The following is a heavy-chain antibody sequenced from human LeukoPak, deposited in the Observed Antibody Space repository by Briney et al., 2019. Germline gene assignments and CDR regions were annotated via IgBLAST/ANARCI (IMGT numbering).Heavy chain of an antibody. D-gene: IGHD5-18*01. J-gene: IGHJ4*02. CDR2: INGSGGST. CDR1: GFTFSSYG. CDR3: AKRIQSAMATGY. Sequence: GGSLRLSCAASGFTFSSYGTSWVRQAPGKGLEWVSDINGSGGSTYYADSVKGRFTISRDNSKNTLYLQMNSLRAEDTAVYYCAKRIQSAMATGYWGQGTLVTVSS. V-gene: IGHV3-23*01.